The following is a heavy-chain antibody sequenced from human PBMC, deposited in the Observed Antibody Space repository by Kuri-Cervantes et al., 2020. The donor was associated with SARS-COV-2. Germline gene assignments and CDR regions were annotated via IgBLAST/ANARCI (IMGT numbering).Heavy chain of an antibody. CDR1: GFTFDDYA. CDR3: ARDSSPTHSAGPAAIGC. Sequence: SLKISCAASGFTFDDYAMHWVRQAPGKGLEWVSGISWNSGSIGYADSVKGRFTISRDNAKNSLYLQMNSLRAEDTAVYYCARDSSPTHSAGPAAIGCWGQGTLVTVSS. J-gene: IGHJ4*02. CDR2: ISWNSGSI. V-gene: IGHV3-9*01. D-gene: IGHD2-2*01.